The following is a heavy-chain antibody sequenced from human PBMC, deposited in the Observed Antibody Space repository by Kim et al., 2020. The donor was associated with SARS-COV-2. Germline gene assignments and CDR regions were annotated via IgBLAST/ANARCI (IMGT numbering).Heavy chain of an antibody. CDR2: ISSSSSYT. CDR1: GFTFSDYY. CDR3: AREVEMATITRYFDY. D-gene: IGHD5-12*01. Sequence: GGSMRLSCAASGFTFSDYYMSWIRQAPGKGLEWVSYISSSSSYTNYADSVKGRFTSSRDNAKNSLYLQMNSLRAEYTAVYYCAREVEMATITRYFDYWGQGTLVTVSS. J-gene: IGHJ4*02. V-gene: IGHV3-11*05.